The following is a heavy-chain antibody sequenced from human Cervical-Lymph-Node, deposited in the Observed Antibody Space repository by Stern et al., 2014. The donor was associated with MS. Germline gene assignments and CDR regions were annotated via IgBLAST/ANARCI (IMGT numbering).Heavy chain of an antibody. J-gene: IGHJ4*02. Sequence: QLVQSGAEVKKPGASVKVSCTTSGYSFINYDITWVRQAAGQGLEWMGWMNPISGNTDCAQKFEGRVTMTRSTSINIAYMELSNLTSEDTALYYCTCGLEYWGQGTLVTVSS. V-gene: IGHV1-8*01. CDR3: TCGLEY. D-gene: IGHD2-21*01. CDR1: GYSFINYD. CDR2: MNPISGNT.